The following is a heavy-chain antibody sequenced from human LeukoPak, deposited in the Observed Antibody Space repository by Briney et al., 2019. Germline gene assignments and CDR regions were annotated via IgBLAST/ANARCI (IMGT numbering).Heavy chain of an antibody. D-gene: IGHD1-1*01. J-gene: IGHJ6*02. CDR1: GGSIRSSYYY. CDR2: IYDSGST. V-gene: IGHV4-39*07. CDR3: ARVGGTNYYYYGMDV. Sequence: SETLSLTCTVSGGSIRSSYYYWGWIRQPPGKGLEWIGSIYDSGSTYYNPSLKSRVTISVDTSKNQFSLKLSSVTAADTAVYYCARVGGTNYYYYGMDVWGQGTAVTVSS.